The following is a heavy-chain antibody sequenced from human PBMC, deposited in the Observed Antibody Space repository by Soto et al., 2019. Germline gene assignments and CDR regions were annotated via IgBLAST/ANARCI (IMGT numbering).Heavy chain of an antibody. CDR3: AREVRDTAVADFDY. CDR2: ISSSISTM. Sequence: EVQLVESGGGLVQPGGSLRLSCAASGFTFSSYSMNWVRQAPGKGLEWLSYISSSISTMHYADSVKGRSTISRDNAKNSLYLQINSLRDEDTAVYYCAREVRDTAVADFDYWGQGTLVTVSS. D-gene: IGHD5-18*01. V-gene: IGHV3-48*02. CDR1: GFTFSSYS. J-gene: IGHJ4*02.